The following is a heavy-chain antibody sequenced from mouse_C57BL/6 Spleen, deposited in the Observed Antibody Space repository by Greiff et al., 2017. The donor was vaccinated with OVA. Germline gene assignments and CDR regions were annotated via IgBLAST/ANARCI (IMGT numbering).Heavy chain of an antibody. V-gene: IGHV1-20*01. CDR3: ARYGYYVFAY. Sequence: VHVKQSGPELVKPGDSVKISCKASGYTFTRYFMNWMMQSHGKSLEWIGRINPYNGDTFYNQKFKGKATLTVDKSSSTVYMELSRLTSEDSAVYYCARYGYYVFAYWGQGALVTVSA. J-gene: IGHJ3*01. CDR1: GYTFTRYF. CDR2: INPYNGDT. D-gene: IGHD2-3*01.